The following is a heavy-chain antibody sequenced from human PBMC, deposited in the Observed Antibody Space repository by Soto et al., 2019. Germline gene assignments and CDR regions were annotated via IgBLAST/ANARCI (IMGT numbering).Heavy chain of an antibody. Sequence: GGSLRLSCAASGFTFDDYGMSWVRQAPGKGLEWVSGINWNGGSTGYADSVKGRFTISRDNAKNSLYLQMNSLRAEDTALYHCARVSGDIVVVPVQHDNWFDPWGQGTLVTVSS. CDR2: INWNGGST. D-gene: IGHD2-2*01. V-gene: IGHV3-20*01. CDR1: GFTFDDYG. CDR3: ARVSGDIVVVPVQHDNWFDP. J-gene: IGHJ5*02.